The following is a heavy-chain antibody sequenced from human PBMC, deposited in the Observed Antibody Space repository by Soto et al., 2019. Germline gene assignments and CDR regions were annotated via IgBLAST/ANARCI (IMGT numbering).Heavy chain of an antibody. CDR3: AVGGGDLSLTPFDY. Sequence: QVHLVESGGGVVQPGRSLRLSCVASGFNFKAYGMHWVRQAPGKGLEWVAVISTDGTNQHHADSVKGRFTISRDNFKNTLYLQMNSLRPEDTAVYFFAVGGGDLSLTPFDYWGQGTLVTVSS. CDR2: ISTDGTNQ. CDR1: GFNFKAYG. V-gene: IGHV3-30-3*01. J-gene: IGHJ4*02. D-gene: IGHD3-16*02.